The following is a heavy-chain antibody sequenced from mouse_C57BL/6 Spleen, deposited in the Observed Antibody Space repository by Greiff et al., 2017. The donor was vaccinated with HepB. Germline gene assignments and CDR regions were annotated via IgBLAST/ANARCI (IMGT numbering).Heavy chain of an antibody. J-gene: IGHJ2*01. CDR1: GFNIKDDY. D-gene: IGHD1-1*01. CDR3: TRGAYGSSFDY. Sequence: EVKLVESGAELVRPGASVKLSCTASGFNIKDDYMHWVKQRPEQGLEWIGWIDPENGDTEYASKFQGKATITADTSSNTAYLQLSSLTSEDTAVYYCTRGAYGSSFDYWGQGTTLTVSS. V-gene: IGHV14-4*01. CDR2: IDPENGDT.